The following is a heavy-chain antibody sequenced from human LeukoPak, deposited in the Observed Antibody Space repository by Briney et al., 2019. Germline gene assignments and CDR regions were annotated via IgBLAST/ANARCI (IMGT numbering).Heavy chain of an antibody. J-gene: IGHJ4*02. CDR1: GYSFISGHY. D-gene: IGHD2-2*01. CDR2: IYHTGST. CDR3: ARYCSSTSCILRGFDY. Sequence: PSETLSLTCSVSGYSFISGHYWGWIRQPPGKGLEWIGNIYHTGSTHYNPSLKSRVTISVDTSKNQFSLKLSSVTAADTAVYYCARYCSSTSCILRGFDYWGQGTLVTVSS. V-gene: IGHV4-38-2*01.